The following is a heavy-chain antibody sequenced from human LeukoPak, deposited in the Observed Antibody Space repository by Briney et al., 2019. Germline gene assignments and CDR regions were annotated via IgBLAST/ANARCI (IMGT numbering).Heavy chain of an antibody. D-gene: IGHD2-15*01. CDR3: GKCEASFFASFYNVVEK. V-gene: IGHV1-69*13. CDR2: IIPIFGTT. Sequence: SVKVSCKASGGTFSSYAISWLRQAPGQGLEWMGGIIPIFGTTNYAQKFQGRVTITSDESTSTAYMELSSLRSEDTAVYYCGKCEASFFASFYNVVEKWGQGTLVTVSS. CDR1: GGTFSSYA. J-gene: IGHJ4*02.